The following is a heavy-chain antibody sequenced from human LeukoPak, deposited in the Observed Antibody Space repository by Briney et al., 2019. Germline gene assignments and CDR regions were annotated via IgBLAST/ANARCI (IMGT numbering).Heavy chain of an antibody. Sequence: AGGSLRLSCAASVFTFSTYSMTWVRQAPGKGLEWVSGIIESGGSTFYADSVKGRFSISRDNSKNTLYLQMNSLRAEDTALYYCAKAQSGSGWSFFDYWGQGTLVTVSS. V-gene: IGHV3-23*01. D-gene: IGHD3-3*01. CDR2: IIESGGST. J-gene: IGHJ4*02. CDR1: VFTFSTYS. CDR3: AKAQSGSGWSFFDY.